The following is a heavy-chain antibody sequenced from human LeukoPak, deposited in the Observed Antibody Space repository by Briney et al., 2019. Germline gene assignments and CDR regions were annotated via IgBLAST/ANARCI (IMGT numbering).Heavy chain of an antibody. V-gene: IGHV3-7*01. D-gene: IGHD3-22*01. CDR2: INQDGSEK. CDR3: ARAQEGYYDSSGYPDY. J-gene: IGHJ4*02. Sequence: GGSLRLSCAVSGSTSSRNFMSWVRQTPEKGLEWVANINQDGSEKNYVDSVKGRFTISRDNAKNSLFLQMNSLRAEDTAVYYCARAQEGYYDSSGYPDYWGQGTLVTVSS. CDR1: GSTSSRNF.